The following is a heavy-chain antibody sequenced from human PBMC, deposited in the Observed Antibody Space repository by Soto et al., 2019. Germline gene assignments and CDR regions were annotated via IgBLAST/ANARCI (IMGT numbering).Heavy chain of an antibody. D-gene: IGHD3-3*01. CDR2: IYYSGST. J-gene: IGHJ4*02. CDR3: ARRGYDFWSGYDY. V-gene: IGHV4-39*01. Sequence: LETLSLTCAVYGGSISSSSYYWGWIRQPPGKGLEWIGSIYYSGSTYYNPSLKSRVTISVDTSKNQFSLKLSSVTAADTAVYYCARRGYDFWSGYDYWGQGTLVTVSS. CDR1: GGSISSSSYY.